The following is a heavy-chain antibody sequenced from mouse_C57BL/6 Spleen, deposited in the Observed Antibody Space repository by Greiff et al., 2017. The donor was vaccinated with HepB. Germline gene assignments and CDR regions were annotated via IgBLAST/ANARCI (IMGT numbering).Heavy chain of an antibody. Sequence: VQLQQSGAELARPGASVKMSCKASGYTFTSYTMHWVKQRPGQGLEWIGYINPSSGYTKYNQKFKDKATLTADKSSSTAYMQLSSLTSEDSAVYYCAREGYDYDWFAYWGQGTLVTVSA. CDR2: INPSSGYT. CDR1: GYTFTSYT. V-gene: IGHV1-4*01. CDR3: AREGYDYDWFAY. J-gene: IGHJ3*01. D-gene: IGHD2-4*01.